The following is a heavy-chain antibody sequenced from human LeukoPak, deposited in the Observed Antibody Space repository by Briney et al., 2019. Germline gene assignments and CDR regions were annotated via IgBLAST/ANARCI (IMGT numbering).Heavy chain of an antibody. CDR2: ISSSGSTI. Sequence: GGSLRLSWAASGFTFSSYEMNWVRQAPGKGLEWVSYISSSGSTIYYADSVKGRFTISRDNAKNSLYLQMDSLRAEDTAVYYCARDRSGWYYFDYWGQGTLVTVSS. CDR1: GFTFSSYE. D-gene: IGHD6-19*01. CDR3: ARDRSGWYYFDY. V-gene: IGHV3-48*03. J-gene: IGHJ4*02.